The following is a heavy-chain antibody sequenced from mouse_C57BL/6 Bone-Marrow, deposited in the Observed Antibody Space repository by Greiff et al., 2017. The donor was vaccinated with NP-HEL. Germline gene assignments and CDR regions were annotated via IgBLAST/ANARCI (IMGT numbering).Heavy chain of an antibody. CDR1: GFTFSSYG. V-gene: IGHV5-6*01. CDR2: ISSGGSYT. CDR3: ARLNFPFVTPVLANYYFDY. J-gene: IGHJ2*01. Sequence: EVKLMESGGDLVKPGGSLKLSCAASGFTFSSYGMSWVRQTPDTRLEWVATISSGGSYTYYPDSVKGRFTISRDNAKNTLYLQMSSLKSEDTAMYYCARLNFPFVTPVLANYYFDYWGQGTTLTVSS. D-gene: IGHD1-1*01.